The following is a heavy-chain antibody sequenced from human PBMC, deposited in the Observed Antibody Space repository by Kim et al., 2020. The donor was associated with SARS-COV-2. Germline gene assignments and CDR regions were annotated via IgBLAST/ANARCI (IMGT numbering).Heavy chain of an antibody. J-gene: IGHJ4*02. CDR3: ARGEMYSSSWYYFDY. Sequence: DSVTGRFTIARDNSKNTMYLQMNSLRAEDTAVYYCARGEMYSSSWYYFDYWGQGTLVTVSS. D-gene: IGHD6-13*01. V-gene: IGHV3-30*07.